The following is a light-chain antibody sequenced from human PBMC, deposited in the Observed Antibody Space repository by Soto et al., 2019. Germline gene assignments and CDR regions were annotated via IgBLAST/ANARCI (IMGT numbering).Light chain of an antibody. CDR1: SSNIGSHT. V-gene: IGLV1-44*01. CDR2: SNT. CDR3: AAWDDSLNGVV. Sequence: QSVVTQPPSASGTPGQTIAISCSGGSSNIGSHTVNWYQQLPWTAPRLLIYSNTQRPSGVPDRFSASKSGTSASLAISGLQSEYEGDYSCAAWDDSLNGVVFGEGTKLAVL. J-gene: IGLJ2*01.